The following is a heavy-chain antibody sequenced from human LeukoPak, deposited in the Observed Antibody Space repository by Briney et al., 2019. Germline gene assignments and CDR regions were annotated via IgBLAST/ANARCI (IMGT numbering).Heavy chain of an antibody. Sequence: ASVKVSCKASGYTFTSYGFSWVRQAPGQGLEWMGWISTYYGNTNYAQKLQDRVSMTTDTSTSTAYMELTSLRSDDTAVYYCARVYSTNYYGSGDRPFLFDYWGQGTVVTVSS. CDR2: ISTYYGNT. J-gene: IGHJ4*02. D-gene: IGHD3-10*01. V-gene: IGHV1-18*01. CDR1: GYTFTSYG. CDR3: ARVYSTNYYGSGDRPFLFDY.